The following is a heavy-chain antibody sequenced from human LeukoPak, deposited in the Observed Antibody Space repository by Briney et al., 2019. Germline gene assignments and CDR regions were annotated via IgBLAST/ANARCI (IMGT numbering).Heavy chain of an antibody. V-gene: IGHV1-8*03. CDR1: GYTFTSYD. D-gene: IGHD3-22*01. J-gene: IGHJ4*02. Sequence: ASVKVSCKASGYTFTSYDINWVRQATGQGLEWMGWMNPNSGNTGYAQKFQGRVTITRNTSISTAYMELSRLGSDDTAVYYCARSSPTYYFDSSGYYYGDYWGQGTLVTVSS. CDR3: ARSSPTYYFDSSGYYYGDY. CDR2: MNPNSGNT.